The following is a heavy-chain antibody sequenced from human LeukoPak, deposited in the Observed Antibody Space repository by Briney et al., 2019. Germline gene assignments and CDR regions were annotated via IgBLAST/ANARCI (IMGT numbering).Heavy chain of an antibody. CDR3: ARDIPRDNSGYYSGNGFDY. CDR2: IVPTLGIA. V-gene: IGHV1-69*04. Sequence: ASVTVSCKASGGTFSRYTITWVRQAPGQGLEWMGRIVPTLGIAYYGQKFQGRVTITADKSTSTAYMEVSSLRSEDTAIYYCARDIPRDNSGYYSGNGFDYWGQGTLVTVSS. D-gene: IGHD3-22*01. J-gene: IGHJ4*02. CDR1: GGTFSRYT.